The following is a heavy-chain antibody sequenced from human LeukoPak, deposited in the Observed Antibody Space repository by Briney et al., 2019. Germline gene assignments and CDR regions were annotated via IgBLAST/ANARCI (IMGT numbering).Heavy chain of an antibody. CDR2: ISSSSSYI. D-gene: IGHD3-3*01. Sequence: PGGSLRLSCAASGFTFSSYSMNWVRQAPGKGLEWVSSISSSSSYIYYADSVKGRFTISRDNAKNSLYLQMNSLRAEDTAVYYCARVLDHDFWSGYYYYWGQGTLVTVSS. J-gene: IGHJ4*02. CDR1: GFTFSSYS. CDR3: ARVLDHDFWSGYYYY. V-gene: IGHV3-21*01.